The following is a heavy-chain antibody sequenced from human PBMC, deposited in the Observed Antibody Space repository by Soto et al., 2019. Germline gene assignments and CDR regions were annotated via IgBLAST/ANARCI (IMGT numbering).Heavy chain of an antibody. V-gene: IGHV3-48*03. CDR2: IRNTGTTT. Sequence: GGSLRLSCAASGFTFSSYEMNWVRQAPGKGLEWISYIRNTGTTTYYADSVRGRFAISRDNAKNSLYLNLNSLRAEDTAVYYCARSGVSGSYPDSWGQGTLVTVSA. CDR1: GFTFSSYE. CDR3: ARSGVSGSYPDS. J-gene: IGHJ5*01. D-gene: IGHD1-26*01.